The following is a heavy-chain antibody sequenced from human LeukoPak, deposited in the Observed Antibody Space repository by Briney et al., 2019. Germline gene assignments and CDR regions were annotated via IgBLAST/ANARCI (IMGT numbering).Heavy chain of an antibody. J-gene: IGHJ4*02. CDR3: ARSQGPYDY. Sequence: PGRSLRLSCAASGFTFSSYVMHWVRQAPGKGLEWVAIISYDGSNEYYADSVKGRFTISRDNSKNTLYLQLNSLRAEDTAIYYCARSQGPYDYWGQGTLVTVSS. CDR1: GFTFSSYV. V-gene: IGHV3-30*04. CDR2: ISYDGSNE.